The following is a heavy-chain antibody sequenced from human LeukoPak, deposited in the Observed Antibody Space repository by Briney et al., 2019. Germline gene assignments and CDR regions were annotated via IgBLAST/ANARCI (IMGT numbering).Heavy chain of an antibody. CDR2: IYNTCST. CDR1: GFTVSTNC. D-gene: IGHD6-19*01. CDR3: ARVRGDDKYSSGWYLDY. J-gene: IGHJ4*02. V-gene: IGHV3-53*01. Sequence: GGSLRLSCAASGFTVSTNCMIWVRQPPAKGLEWVSVIYNTCSTYNADSVKGRCTISRHDSKNTLYLQMNRLRAADTAVYYCARVRGDDKYSSGWYLDYWGQGTLVTVSS.